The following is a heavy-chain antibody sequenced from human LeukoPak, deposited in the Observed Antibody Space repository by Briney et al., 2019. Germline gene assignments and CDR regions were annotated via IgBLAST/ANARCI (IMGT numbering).Heavy chain of an antibody. Sequence: GGSLRLSCAASEFSFTNFAMTWVRQAPGKGLEWVSAISGSGGSTYYADSVKGRFTISRDNSKNTLYLQMNSLRAEDTAVYYCAKDNYGKLYYFDYWGQGTLVTVSS. J-gene: IGHJ4*02. CDR1: EFSFTNFA. CDR3: AKDNYGKLYYFDY. CDR2: ISGSGGST. V-gene: IGHV3-23*01. D-gene: IGHD3-10*01.